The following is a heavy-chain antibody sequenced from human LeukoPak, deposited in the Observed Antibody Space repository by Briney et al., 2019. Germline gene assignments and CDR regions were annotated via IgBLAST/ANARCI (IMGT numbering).Heavy chain of an antibody. CDR2: IWYDGSNK. D-gene: IGHD6-13*01. V-gene: IGHV3-33*01. Sequence: GRSLRLSCAASGFTFSSYGMHWVRQAPGKGLEWVAVIWYDGSNKYYADSVKGRFTISRDNSKNTLYLQMNSLRAEDTAVYYCARDREMRAAAGDYWGQGTLVTVSS. CDR3: ARDREMRAAAGDY. J-gene: IGHJ4*02. CDR1: GFTFSSYG.